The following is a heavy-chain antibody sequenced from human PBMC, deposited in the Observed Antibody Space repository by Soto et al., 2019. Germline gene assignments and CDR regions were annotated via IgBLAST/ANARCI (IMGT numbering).Heavy chain of an antibody. V-gene: IGHV3-30-3*01. J-gene: IGHJ6*04. D-gene: IGHD2-15*01. CDR1: GFTFRSYA. Sequence: QVQLVESGGGVVQPGRSLRLSCAASGFTFRSYAMHWVRQAPGKGLECVAVISYDGSNKFYRDYVKGRFTISRDNSKNTLYLHMNSLRYEDTAVYYWARGDREDIVVVVGGLAGEYGGDVWGEWTTVTVSS. CDR3: ARGDREDIVVVVGGLAGEYGGDV. CDR2: ISYDGSNK.